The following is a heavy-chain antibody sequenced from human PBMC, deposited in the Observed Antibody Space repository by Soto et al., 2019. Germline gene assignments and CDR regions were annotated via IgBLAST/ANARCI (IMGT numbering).Heavy chain of an antibody. CDR2: INQDGSEK. D-gene: IGHD2-2*01. J-gene: IGHJ4*02. CDR1: TSTFTRYW. CDR3: ARDGDGYASRFDY. V-gene: IGHV3-7*05. Sequence: GGSLRLSCAASTSTFTRYWMSWVRQAPGKGLEWVANINQDGSEKYYVDSVKGRFTISRDNARNSLSLQMNSLRAEDTAVYYCARDGDGYASRFDYWGQGTLVTVSS.